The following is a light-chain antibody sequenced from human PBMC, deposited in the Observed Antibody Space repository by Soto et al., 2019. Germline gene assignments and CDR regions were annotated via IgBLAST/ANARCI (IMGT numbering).Light chain of an antibody. V-gene: IGKV3-20*01. CDR3: QLYGGSRPFT. Sequence: EIVLTQSPGTLSLSPGERATLSCRASQSVSSDYLAWYQQKPGQAPRLLISRASRRATGIPDRCSVSGSGTDFTLTITRLEAEDFADYYCQLYGGSRPFTFGPGTKVDIK. CDR1: QSVSSDY. CDR2: RAS. J-gene: IGKJ3*01.